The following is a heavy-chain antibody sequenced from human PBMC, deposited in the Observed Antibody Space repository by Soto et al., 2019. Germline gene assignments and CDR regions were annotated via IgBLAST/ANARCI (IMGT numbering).Heavy chain of an antibody. D-gene: IGHD3-10*01. CDR2: INPNSGGT. J-gene: IGHJ5*02. CDR1: GYTFTGYY. Sequence: GASVKVSCKASGYTFTGYYMHWVRQAPGQGLEWMGWINPNSGGTNYAQKFQGRVTMTRDTSISTAYMELGRLRSDDTAVYYCARGRLWFGKNWFDPWGQGTLVTVSS. CDR3: ARGRLWFGKNWFDP. V-gene: IGHV1-2*02.